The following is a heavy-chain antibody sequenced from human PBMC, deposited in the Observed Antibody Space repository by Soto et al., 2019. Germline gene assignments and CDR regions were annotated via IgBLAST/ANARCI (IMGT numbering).Heavy chain of an antibody. J-gene: IGHJ5*02. CDR3: ARERIAAAGNNWFDP. CDR1: GGSFSGYY. Sequence: PSETLSLTCAVYGGSFSGYYWSWIRQPPGKGLEWIGEINHSGSTNYNPSLKSRVTISVDTSKNQFSLKLSSVTAADTAVYYCARERIAAAGNNWFDPWGQGTLVTVSS. D-gene: IGHD6-13*01. V-gene: IGHV4-34*01. CDR2: INHSGST.